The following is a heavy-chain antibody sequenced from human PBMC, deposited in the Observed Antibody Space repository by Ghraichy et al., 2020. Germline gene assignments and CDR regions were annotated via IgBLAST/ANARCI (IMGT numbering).Heavy chain of an antibody. Sequence: ESLNISCAVYGGSFSGYYWSWIRQPPGKGLEWIGEINHSGSTNYNPSLKSRVTISVDTSKNQFSLKLSSVTAADTAVNFCARAPIVAGYGMDVWGQGTTVTVSS. CDR2: INHSGST. CDR1: GGSFSGYY. J-gene: IGHJ6*02. V-gene: IGHV4-34*01. D-gene: IGHD2-21*01. CDR3: ARAPIVAGYGMDV.